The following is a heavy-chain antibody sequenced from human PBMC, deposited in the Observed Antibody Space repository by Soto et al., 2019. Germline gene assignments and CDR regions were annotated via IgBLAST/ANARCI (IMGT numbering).Heavy chain of an antibody. CDR2: IKSKTDGGTT. D-gene: IGHD3-22*01. Sequence: PGGSLRLSCAASGFTFSNAWMSWVRQAPGKGLERVGRIKSKTDGGTTDYAAPVKGRFTISRDDSKNTLYLQMNSLKTEDTAVYYCITSDYYDSSGYYYVNYWGQGTLVTVSS. CDR1: GFTFSNAW. CDR3: ITSDYYDSSGYYYVNY. J-gene: IGHJ4*02. V-gene: IGHV3-15*01.